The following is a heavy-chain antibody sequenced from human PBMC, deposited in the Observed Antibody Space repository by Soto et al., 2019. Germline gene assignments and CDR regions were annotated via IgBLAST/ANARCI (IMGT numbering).Heavy chain of an antibody. D-gene: IGHD2-15*01. CDR2: IHYSGST. V-gene: IGHV4-39*01. J-gene: IGHJ5*02. CDR3: ARTTIVLVVTTTRSWFDP. CDR1: SGSITNNNYY. Sequence: SETLSLTCTVSSGSITNNNYYWGWIRQPPGKGLEWIGSIHYSGSTYYNPSLKRRVTIFMDTSKSQFSLHLYSVTAADTAVYYCARTTIVLVVTTTRSWFDPWGQGTLVTVS.